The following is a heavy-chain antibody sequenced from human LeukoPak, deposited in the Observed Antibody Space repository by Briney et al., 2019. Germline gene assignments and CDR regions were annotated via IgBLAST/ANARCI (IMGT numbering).Heavy chain of an antibody. CDR1: GDSISRSTYY. Sequence: PSETLTLTCTVSGDSISRSTYYWGWIRQPPGKGLEWIGNMHYSGSPNYNPSLRSRVTMSGDTSNNQLSLKLNPVTAADTAMYYCARYSTIGAGGRGWYFDLWGRGTLVTVSS. CDR3: ARYSTIGAGGRGWYFDL. D-gene: IGHD6-13*01. V-gene: IGHV4-39*01. CDR2: MHYSGSP. J-gene: IGHJ2*01.